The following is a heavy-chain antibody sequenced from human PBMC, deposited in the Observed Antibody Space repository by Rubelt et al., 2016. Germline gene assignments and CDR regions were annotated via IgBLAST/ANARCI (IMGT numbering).Heavy chain of an antibody. CDR2: IYSGGST. Sequence: EVQLVESGGGLVQPGGSLRLSCAASGFTVSSNYMSWVRQAPGKGLEWVSVIYSGGSTYYADSVKGRFTISRDNSKNTLYLKMNSRRAEETAVYYCARNWGFDYWGQGTLVTVSS. CDR1: GFTVSSNY. J-gene: IGHJ4*02. V-gene: IGHV3-66*01. CDR3: ARNWGFDY. D-gene: IGHD7-27*01.